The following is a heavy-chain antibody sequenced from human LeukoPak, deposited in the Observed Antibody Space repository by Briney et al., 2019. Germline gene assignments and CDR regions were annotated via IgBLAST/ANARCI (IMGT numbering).Heavy chain of an antibody. Sequence: SETLSLTCTVSGGSISSSSYYWGWIRQPPGKGLEWIGSIYYSGSTYYNPSLKSRVTISVDTSKNQFSLKLSSVTAADTAVYYCARLPGGSYYLELQGGGDFDYWGQGTLVTVSS. CDR2: IYYSGST. D-gene: IGHD1-26*01. J-gene: IGHJ4*02. CDR3: ARLPGGSYYLELQGGGDFDY. V-gene: IGHV4-39*07. CDR1: GGSISSSSYY.